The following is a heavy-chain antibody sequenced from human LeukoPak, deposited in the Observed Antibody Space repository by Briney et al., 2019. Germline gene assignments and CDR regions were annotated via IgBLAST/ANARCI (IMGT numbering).Heavy chain of an antibody. CDR1: GFTFSSYS. CDR2: ISSSSSYI. Sequence: GGSLRLSCAASGFTFSSYSMNWVRQAPGKGLEWVSSISSSSSYIYYADSVKGRFTISRDNAKNSLYLQMNSPRAEDTAVYYCARDSVGATGDYWGQGTLVTVSS. CDR3: ARDSVGATGDY. D-gene: IGHD1-26*01. V-gene: IGHV3-21*01. J-gene: IGHJ4*02.